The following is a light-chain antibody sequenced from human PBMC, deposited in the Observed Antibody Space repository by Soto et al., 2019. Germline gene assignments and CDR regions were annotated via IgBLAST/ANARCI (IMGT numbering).Light chain of an antibody. J-gene: IGLJ3*02. V-gene: IGLV1-44*01. Sequence: QSVLTQPPSASATPGQRVTISCSGSSSNIGGNTVSWYQHLPGTAPKLLIYNNNQRPSGVPDQISGSKSGTSASLAISGLQSDDEADYYCASWDDRLNGWVFGGGTQLTVL. CDR3: ASWDDRLNGWV. CDR1: SSNIGGNT. CDR2: NNN.